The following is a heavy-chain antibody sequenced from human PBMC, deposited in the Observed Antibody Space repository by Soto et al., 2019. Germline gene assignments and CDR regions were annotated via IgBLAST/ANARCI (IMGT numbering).Heavy chain of an antibody. CDR2: IIPIFGTA. V-gene: IGHV1-69*13. CDR1: GGTFSSYA. D-gene: IGHD3-10*01. CDR3: ARSSMFLSGDSDRPFSDY. Sequence: SVKVSCKASGGTFSSYAISWVRQAPGQGLEWMGGIIPIFGTANYAQKFQGRVTITADESTSTAYMELSSLRSEDTAVYYCARSSMFLSGDSDRPFSDYWGQGTLVTVSS. J-gene: IGHJ4*02.